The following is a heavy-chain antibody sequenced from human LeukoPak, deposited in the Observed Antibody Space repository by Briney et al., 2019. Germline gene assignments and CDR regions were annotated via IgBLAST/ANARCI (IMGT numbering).Heavy chain of an antibody. CDR1: GFAFSTYA. D-gene: IGHD6-19*01. CDR2: IHSGGVNT. Sequence: GGSLRLSCAASGFAFSTYAMTWVRQAPGKGLEWVSAIHSGGVNTYFADSVKGRFTISRDDSRNTLYLQMNSLRAEDTAVYYCAKGTHSSGWRHFDYWGQGTLVTVST. CDR3: AKGTHSSGWRHFDY. V-gene: IGHV3-23*01. J-gene: IGHJ4*02.